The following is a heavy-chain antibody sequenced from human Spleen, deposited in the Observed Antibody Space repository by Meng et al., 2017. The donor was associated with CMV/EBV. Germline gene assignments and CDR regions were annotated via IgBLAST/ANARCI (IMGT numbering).Heavy chain of an antibody. V-gene: IGHV3-15*01. D-gene: IGHD6-19*01. CDR3: TTDVISGWYRRGY. J-gene: IGHJ4*02. CDR2: IKSKTDGGTT. Sequence: GESLKISCAASGFTFSSYWMTWVRQAPGKGLEWVGRIKSKTDGGTTDYAAPVKGRFTISRDDSKNTLYLQMNSLKTEDTAVYYCTTDVISGWYRRGYWGQGTLVTVSS. CDR1: GFTFSSYW.